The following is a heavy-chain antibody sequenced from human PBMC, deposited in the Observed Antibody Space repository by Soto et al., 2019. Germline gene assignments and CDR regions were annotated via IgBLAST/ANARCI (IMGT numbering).Heavy chain of an antibody. J-gene: IGHJ6*03. CDR3: ARDYGGELLLRDYYYYMDV. D-gene: IGHD3-10*01. V-gene: IGHV3-11*01. CDR2: ISSSGSTI. Sequence: GGSLRLSCAASGFTFSDYYMSWIRQAPGKGLEWVSYISSSGSTIYYADSVKGRFTISRDNAKNSLYRQRNSLGAEDTAVYYCARDYGGELLLRDYYYYMDVWGKGTTVTVSS. CDR1: GFTFSDYY.